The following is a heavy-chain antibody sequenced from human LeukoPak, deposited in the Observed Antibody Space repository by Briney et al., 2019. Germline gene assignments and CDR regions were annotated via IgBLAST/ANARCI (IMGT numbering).Heavy chain of an antibody. D-gene: IGHD3-3*01. Sequence: SETLSLTCTVSGGSISSSSYYWGWIRQPPGKGLEWIGSIYYSGSTYYNPSLKSRVTISVDTSKNQFSLKLSSVTAADTAVYYCARDLVRFPNSPGGNYYMDVWGKGTTVTVSS. CDR1: GGSISSSSYY. J-gene: IGHJ6*03. CDR3: ARDLVRFPNSPGGNYYMDV. CDR2: IYYSGST. V-gene: IGHV4-39*07.